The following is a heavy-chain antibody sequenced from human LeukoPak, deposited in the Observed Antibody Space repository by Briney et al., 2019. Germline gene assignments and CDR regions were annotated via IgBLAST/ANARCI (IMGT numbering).Heavy chain of an antibody. D-gene: IGHD2-8*01. CDR1: GGTFSSYT. CDR2: IIPILGIA. Sequence: SVKVSCKASGGTFSSYTISWVRQAPGQGLEWMGRIIPILGIANYAQKFQGRVTITADKSTSTAYMELSSLRSEDTAVYYCARDPSMTWYFDLWGRGTLVSVSS. CDR3: ARDPSMTWYFDL. V-gene: IGHV1-69*04. J-gene: IGHJ2*01.